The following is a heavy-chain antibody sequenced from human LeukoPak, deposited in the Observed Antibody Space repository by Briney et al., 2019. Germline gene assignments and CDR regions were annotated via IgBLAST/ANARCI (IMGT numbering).Heavy chain of an antibody. J-gene: IGHJ4*02. CDR2: ISGSGGST. D-gene: IGHD3-10*01. V-gene: IGHV3-23*01. CDR3: AKDQRFGDLDDY. Sequence: GGSLRLSCAASGFTFSSYAMSWVRQAPGKGLEWVSAISGSGGSTYYADSVKGRFAISRHNSKNTLYLQMTSLRAEDTAVYYCAKDQRFGDLDDYRGQGTLVTVSS. CDR1: GFTFSSYA.